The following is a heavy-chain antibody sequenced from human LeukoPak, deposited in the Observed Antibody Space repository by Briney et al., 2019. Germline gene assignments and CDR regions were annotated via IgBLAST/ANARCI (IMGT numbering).Heavy chain of an antibody. D-gene: IGHD3-22*01. J-gene: IGHJ4*02. CDR2: IYTSGST. CDR1: GGSISSYY. V-gene: IGHV4-4*07. Sequence: SETLSLTCTVSGGSISSYYWSWIRQPAGKGLEWIGRIYTSGSTNYNPSLKSRVTMSVDTSKNQFSLKLSSVTAADTAVYYCARGGYYYDSSGYPFDYWGQGTLVTVSP. CDR3: ARGGYYYDSSGYPFDY.